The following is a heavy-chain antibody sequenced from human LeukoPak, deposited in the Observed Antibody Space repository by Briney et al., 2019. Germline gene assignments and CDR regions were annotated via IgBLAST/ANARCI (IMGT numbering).Heavy chain of an antibody. CDR2: ISGSGGST. D-gene: IGHD6-19*01. V-gene: IGHV3-23*01. Sequence: PGGSLRLSCAASGFTFSSYGMSWVRQAPGKGLEWVSAISGSGGSTYYADSVKGRFTISRDNSKNTLYLQMNSLRAEDTAVYYCAKTGVAGTGWYYFDYWGQGTLVTVSS. CDR1: GFTFSSYG. CDR3: AKTGVAGTGWYYFDY. J-gene: IGHJ4*02.